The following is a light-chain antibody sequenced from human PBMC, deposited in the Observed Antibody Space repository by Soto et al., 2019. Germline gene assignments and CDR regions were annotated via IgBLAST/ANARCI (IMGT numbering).Light chain of an antibody. CDR3: ATWDDSLNGWV. Sequence: QSVLTHPPSASGTPGQRVTFSCSGSSSNIGSNTVNWYQQLPGTAPKLLIYTNNQRPSGVPDRFSGSKSGTSASLAISGLQTEDEADYYCATWDDSLNGWVFGGGTKLTVL. J-gene: IGLJ3*02. V-gene: IGLV1-44*01. CDR2: TNN. CDR1: SSNIGSNT.